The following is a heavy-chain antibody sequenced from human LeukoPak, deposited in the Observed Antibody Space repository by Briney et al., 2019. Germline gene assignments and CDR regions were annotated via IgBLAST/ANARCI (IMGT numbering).Heavy chain of an antibody. CDR3: ARDGWYSGYDDAFDI. V-gene: IGHV4-59*12. D-gene: IGHD5-12*01. J-gene: IGHJ3*02. CDR2: IYYSGST. CDR1: GGSISSYY. Sequence: SETLSLTCTVSGGSISSYYWSWIRQPPGKGLEWIGYIYYSGSTNYNPSLKSRVTISVDTSKNQFSLQLNSVTPEDTAVYYCARDGWYSGYDDAFDIWGQGTMVTVSS.